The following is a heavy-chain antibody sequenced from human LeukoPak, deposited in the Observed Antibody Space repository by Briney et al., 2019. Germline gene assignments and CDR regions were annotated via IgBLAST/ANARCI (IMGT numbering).Heavy chain of an antibody. J-gene: IGHJ6*02. CDR2: IYYSGST. CDR1: GGSISSGGYY. CDR3: AREVRFCYGMDV. V-gene: IGHV4-31*03. Sequence: SETLSLTCTVSGGSISSGGYYWSWIRQHPGKGLEWIGYIYYSGSTYYNPSLKSRVTISVDTSKNQFSPKLSSVTAADTAVYYCAREVRFCYGMDVWGQGTTVTVSS. D-gene: IGHD3-3*01.